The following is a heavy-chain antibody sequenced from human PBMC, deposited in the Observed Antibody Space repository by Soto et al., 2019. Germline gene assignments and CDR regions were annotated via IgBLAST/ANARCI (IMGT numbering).Heavy chain of an antibody. D-gene: IGHD7-27*01. J-gene: IGHJ4*02. CDR2: ISYDGSNK. CDR3: AKGQSPSGKLGLFDY. Sequence: QVQLVESGGGVVQPGRSLRLSCAASGFTFSSYGMHWVRQAPGKGLEWVAVISYDGSNKYYADSVKGRFTISRDNSKNTLYLQMNSQRAEDTAVYYCAKGQSPSGKLGLFDYWGQGTLVTVSS. CDR1: GFTFSSYG. V-gene: IGHV3-30*18.